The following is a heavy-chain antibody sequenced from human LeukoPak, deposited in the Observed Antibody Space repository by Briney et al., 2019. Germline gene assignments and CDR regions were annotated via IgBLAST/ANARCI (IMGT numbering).Heavy chain of an antibody. CDR1: GGSFSGYY. J-gene: IGHJ5*02. Sequence: SETLSLICAVYGGSFSGYYWSWIRRPPGKGLEWIGEINHSGSTNYNPSLKSRVTISVDTSKNQFSLKLSSVTAADTAVYYCARGSWFDPWGQGTLVTVSS. CDR3: ARGSWFDP. V-gene: IGHV4-34*01. CDR2: INHSGST.